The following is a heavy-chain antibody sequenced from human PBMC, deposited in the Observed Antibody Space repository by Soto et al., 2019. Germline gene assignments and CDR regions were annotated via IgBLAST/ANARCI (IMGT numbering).Heavy chain of an antibody. V-gene: IGHV1-3*01. CDR1: GYTFTSYA. CDR3: ASPSYGSGNFY. D-gene: IGHD3-10*01. J-gene: IGHJ4*02. CDR2: INAGNGNT. Sequence: ASVKVSCKASGYTFTSYAMHWVRQAPGQRLEWMGWINAGNGNTKYSQKLQGRVTITRDTSASTIYMELSSLRSEDTAVYYCASPSYGSGNFYWGQGTLVTVSS.